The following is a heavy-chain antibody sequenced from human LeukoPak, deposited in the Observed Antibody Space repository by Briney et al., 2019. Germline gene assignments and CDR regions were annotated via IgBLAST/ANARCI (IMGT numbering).Heavy chain of an antibody. V-gene: IGHV3-7*01. CDR1: GFTFSSYW. D-gene: IGHD3-10*01. CDR2: IKQDGSEK. Sequence: GGSLRLSCAASGFTFSSYWMSWVRQAPGKGLEWVANIKQDGSEKYYVDSVKGRFTISRDNAKNSLYLQMNSLRAEDTAVYYCARVCLRGVQGVRGAFDIWGQGTMVTVSS. CDR3: ARVCLRGVQGVRGAFDI. J-gene: IGHJ3*02.